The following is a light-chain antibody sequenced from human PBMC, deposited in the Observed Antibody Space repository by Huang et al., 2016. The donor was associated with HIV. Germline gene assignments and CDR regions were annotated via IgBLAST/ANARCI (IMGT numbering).Light chain of an antibody. J-gene: IGKJ1*01. Sequence: DIQMTQSPSALSASVGARVTITCRASQSIGTWLAWYQQKPGKPPKLLIYKASTLKGGVPSRFGGGGSGTEFTLTISSLQPDDFATYFCQQYNSYSGKFGQGTKVE. CDR2: KAS. CDR3: QQYNSYSGK. CDR1: QSIGTW. V-gene: IGKV1-5*03.